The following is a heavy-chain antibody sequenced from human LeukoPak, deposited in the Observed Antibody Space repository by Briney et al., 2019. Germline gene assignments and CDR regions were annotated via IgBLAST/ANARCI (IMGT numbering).Heavy chain of an antibody. CDR1: GGSISSSSYY. J-gene: IGHJ4*02. CDR2: IYYSGST. CDR3: ARGGTSGDSSGYITIRPIDY. V-gene: IGHV4-39*07. Sequence: SETLSLTCTVSGGSISSSSYYWGWIRQPPGKGLEWIGNIYYSGSTYYNPSLKSRVTISVDTSKNQFSLKLSSVTAADTAVYYCARGGTSGDSSGYITIRPIDYWGQGTLVTVSS. D-gene: IGHD3-22*01.